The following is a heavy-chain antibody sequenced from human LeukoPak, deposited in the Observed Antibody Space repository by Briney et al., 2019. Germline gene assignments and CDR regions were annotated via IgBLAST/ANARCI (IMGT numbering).Heavy chain of an antibody. CDR3: ARPLYDSSGYYDY. V-gene: IGHV3-48*03. J-gene: IGHJ4*02. CDR2: ISSSGSTI. Sequence: GGSLRLSCAASGFTFSSYEMNWVRQAPGKGLEWVSYISSSGSTICYADSVKGRFTISRDNAKNSLYLQMNSLRAEDTAVYYCARPLYDSSGYYDYWGQGTLVTVSS. CDR1: GFTFSSYE. D-gene: IGHD3-22*01.